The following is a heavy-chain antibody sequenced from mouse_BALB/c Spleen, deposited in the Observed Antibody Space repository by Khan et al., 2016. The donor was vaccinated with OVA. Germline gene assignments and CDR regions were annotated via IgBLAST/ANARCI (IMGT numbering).Heavy chain of an antibody. CDR3: VNHGSSSAWFTY. V-gene: IGHV1-7*01. J-gene: IGHJ3*01. CDR2: INPNTDYT. Sequence: QVQLQQPGAELAKPGASVKMSCKASGFTFTSYWMHWLKQRPGQGLEWIGYINPNTDYTEYNQKFKDKATLTEDKSSSTAYMQLTSLTSEDSAVYYCVNHGSSSAWFTYWGRGTLVTVSA. D-gene: IGHD1-1*01. CDR1: GFTFTSYW.